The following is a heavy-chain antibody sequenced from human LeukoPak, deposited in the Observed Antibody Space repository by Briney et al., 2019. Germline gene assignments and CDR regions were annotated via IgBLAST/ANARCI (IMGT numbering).Heavy chain of an antibody. J-gene: IGHJ4*02. V-gene: IGHV4-59*12. Sequence: PSETLSLTCTVSGGSISSYYWSWIRQPPGKGLEWIGYIYYSGSTNYNPSLKSRVTISVDTSKNQFSLKLSSVTAADTAVYYCARVYSSDYWLYYFDYWGQGTLVTVSS. CDR2: IYYSGST. CDR3: ARVYSSDYWLYYFDY. CDR1: GGSISSYY. D-gene: IGHD3-22*01.